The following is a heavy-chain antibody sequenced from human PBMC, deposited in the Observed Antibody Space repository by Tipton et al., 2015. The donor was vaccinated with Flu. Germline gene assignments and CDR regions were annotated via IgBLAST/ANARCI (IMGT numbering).Heavy chain of an antibody. V-gene: IGHV4-39*07. CDR1: GGSISSSSYY. Sequence: TLSLTCTVSGGSISSSSYYWGWIRQPPGKVLEWIGCIYYSGSTYSNPSLKSPVTISVDTSKNQFSLKLSSVTAADMAVYYCARGQSYYYDGGAFAIWVKVTMATVPS. CDR2: IYYSGST. CDR3: ARGQSYYYDGGAFAI. D-gene: IGHD3-22*01. J-gene: IGHJ3*02.